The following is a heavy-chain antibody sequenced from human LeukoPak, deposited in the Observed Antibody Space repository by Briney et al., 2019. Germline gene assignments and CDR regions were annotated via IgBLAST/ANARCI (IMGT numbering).Heavy chain of an antibody. CDR3: ARLRRYCSNTSCPKTLDV. CDR1: GGSISSGDYY. CDR2: INHGGST. D-gene: IGHD2-2*01. J-gene: IGHJ6*04. V-gene: IGHV4-61*08. Sequence: SETLSLTCTVSGGSISSGDYYWSWIRQPPGKGLEWIGEINHGGSTNYNPSLKSRVTISVDTSKNQFSLKLSSVTAADTAVYYCARLRRYCSNTSCPKTLDVWGKGTTVTVSS.